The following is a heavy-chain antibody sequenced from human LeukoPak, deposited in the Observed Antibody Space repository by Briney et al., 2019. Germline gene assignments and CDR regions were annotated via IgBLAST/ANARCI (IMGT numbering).Heavy chain of an antibody. CDR2: IGTAGDT. D-gene: IGHD2-2*01. J-gene: IGHJ4*02. V-gene: IGHV3-13*01. Sequence: GGSLRLSCAASGFTFSSYDMHWVRQATGKGLEWVSAIGTAGDTYYPGSVKGRFTISRENAKNSLYLQMNSLRAGDTAVYYCARAPPYCSSTSCYYTPPDYWGQGTLVTVFS. CDR3: ARAPPYCSSTSCYYTPPDY. CDR1: GFTFSSYD.